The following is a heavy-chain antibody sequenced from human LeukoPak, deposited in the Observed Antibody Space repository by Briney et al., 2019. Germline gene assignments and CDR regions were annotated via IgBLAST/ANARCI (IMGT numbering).Heavy chain of an antibody. CDR1: GFTVSSNY. CDR2: IYSGGST. J-gene: IGHJ6*02. Sequence: PGGSLRLSCAASGFTVSSNYMSWVRQAPGKGLEWVSVIYSGGSTYYVDSVKGRFTISRDNSKNTLYLQMNSLRAEDTAVYYCARASKQQLATGVRYYYGMDVWGQGTTVTVSS. CDR3: ARASKQQLATGVRYYYGMDV. D-gene: IGHD6-13*01. V-gene: IGHV3-53*01.